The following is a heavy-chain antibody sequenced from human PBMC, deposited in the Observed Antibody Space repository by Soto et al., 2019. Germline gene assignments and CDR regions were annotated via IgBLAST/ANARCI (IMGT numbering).Heavy chain of an antibody. CDR3: ARGRPVTGYSSSWFGY. D-gene: IGHD6-13*01. Sequence: ASVKVSCKASGYTFTSYAMHWVRQAPGQRLEWMGWINAGNGNTKYSQKFQGRVTITRDTSASTAYMELSSLRSVDTAVYYCARGRPVTGYSSSWFGYWGQGTLVTVSS. V-gene: IGHV1-3*01. CDR1: GYTFTSYA. J-gene: IGHJ5*01. CDR2: INAGNGNT.